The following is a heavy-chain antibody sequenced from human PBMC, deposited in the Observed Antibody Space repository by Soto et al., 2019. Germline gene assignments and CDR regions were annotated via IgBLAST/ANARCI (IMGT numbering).Heavy chain of an antibody. CDR1: GCSISRYY. Sequence: SETLSLTCTISGCSISRYYCSWIRQPPGKGLEWIGYIYYSGSTYYNPSLKSRVTISVDTSKNQFSLKLSSVTAADTAVYYCARDHYVYDILTGYGYYYGMDVWDQGTTVTVSS. CDR3: ARDHYVYDILTGYGYYYGMDV. CDR2: IYYSGST. V-gene: IGHV4-59*12. J-gene: IGHJ6*02. D-gene: IGHD3-9*01.